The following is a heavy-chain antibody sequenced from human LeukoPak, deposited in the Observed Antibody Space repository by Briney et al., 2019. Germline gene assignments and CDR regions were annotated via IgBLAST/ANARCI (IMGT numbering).Heavy chain of an antibody. J-gene: IGHJ5*02. CDR1: GGSISSYY. CDR2: IYYSGST. Sequence: PSETLSLTCTVSGGSISSYYWSWIRQPPGKGLEWIGYIYYSGSTNYNPSLKSRVTISVDTSKNQFSLKLSSVTAADTAVYYCARSGSSWYRLQTTTNWFDPWGQGTLVTVSS. CDR3: ARSGSSWYRLQTTTNWFDP. D-gene: IGHD6-13*01. V-gene: IGHV4-59*08.